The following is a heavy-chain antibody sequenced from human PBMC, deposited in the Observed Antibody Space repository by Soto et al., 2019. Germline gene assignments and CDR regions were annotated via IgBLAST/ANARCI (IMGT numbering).Heavy chain of an antibody. CDR1: GYTSTSHG. J-gene: IGHJ6*02. V-gene: IGHV1-18*01. D-gene: IGHD3-22*01. Sequence: QVQLLQSGAEVKKPGASVKVSCKASGYTSTSHGISWVRQAPGQGLEWMGWISAYNGNTNYAQKLQDRFTMTTDTSTSTAYMELRSLRSDDTAVYYCARVADYYDSSGYQGYYYGMDVWGQGTTVTVSS. CDR3: ARVADYYDSSGYQGYYYGMDV. CDR2: ISAYNGNT.